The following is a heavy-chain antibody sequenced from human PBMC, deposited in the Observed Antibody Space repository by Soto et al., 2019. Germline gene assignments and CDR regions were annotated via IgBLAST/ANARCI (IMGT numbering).Heavy chain of an antibody. Sequence: QVQLQQWGAGLLKPSETLSLTCAVYGGSFSGYYWSWIRQPPGKGLEWIGEINHSGSTNYNPSLKSRVTISVDTSKNQFSLRLSAVTAAVTAVYYCARAETAAANNWFDPWGQGTLVTVSS. CDR1: GGSFSGYY. D-gene: IGHD2-2*01. CDR3: ARAETAAANNWFDP. V-gene: IGHV4-34*01. J-gene: IGHJ5*02. CDR2: INHSGST.